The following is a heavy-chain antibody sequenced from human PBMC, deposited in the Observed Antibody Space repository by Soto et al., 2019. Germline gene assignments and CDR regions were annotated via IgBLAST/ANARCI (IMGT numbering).Heavy chain of an antibody. CDR2: ISSSSSCI. D-gene: IGHD2-21*01. J-gene: IGHJ4*02. CDR3: ARDVVSNGAEDDY. CDR1: GFTFSSYS. V-gene: IGHV3-21*01. Sequence: PGGSLRLSCAASGFTFSSYSMNWVRQAPGKGLEWVSSISSSSSCIYYADSVKGRFTISRDNAKNSLYLQMNSLRAEDTAVYYCARDVVSNGAEDDYWGQGTLVIVSS.